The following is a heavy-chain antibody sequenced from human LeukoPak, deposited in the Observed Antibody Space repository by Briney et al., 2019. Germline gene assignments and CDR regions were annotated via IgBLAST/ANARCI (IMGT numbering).Heavy chain of an antibody. V-gene: IGHV4-39*01. CDR2: IYYSGST. D-gene: IGHD3-10*01. CDR1: GGSISSYY. CDR3: ARQLPNGSGSYIGGYNWFDP. J-gene: IGHJ5*02. Sequence: SETLSLTCTVSGGSISSYYWGWIRQPPGKGLEWIGSIYYSGSTYYNPSLKSRVTISVDTSKNQFSLKLSSVTAADTAVYYCARQLPNGSGSYIGGYNWFDPWGQGTLVTVSS.